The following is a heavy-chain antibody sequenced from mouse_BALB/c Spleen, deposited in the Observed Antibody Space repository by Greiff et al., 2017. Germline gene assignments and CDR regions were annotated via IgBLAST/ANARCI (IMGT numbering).Heavy chain of an antibody. Sequence: VKVVESGPGLVAPSQSLSITCTVSGFSLTDYGVSWIRQPPGKGLEWLGVIWGGGSTYYNSALKSRLSISKDNSKSQVFLKMNSLQTDDTAMYYCAKHDTTVVAHYYAMDYWGQGTSVTVSS. V-gene: IGHV2-6-5*01. CDR1: GFSLTDYG. J-gene: IGHJ4*01. D-gene: IGHD1-1*01. CDR3: AKHDTTVVAHYYAMDY. CDR2: IWGGGST.